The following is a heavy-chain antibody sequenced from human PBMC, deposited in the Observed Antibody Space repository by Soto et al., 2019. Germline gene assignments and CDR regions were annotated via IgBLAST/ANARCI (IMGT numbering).Heavy chain of an antibody. J-gene: IGHJ6*02. CDR2: IDPSDSYT. D-gene: IGHD6-19*01. CDR1: GYSFTSYW. V-gene: IGHV5-10-1*01. CDR3: ARTYSSGWNYYYYGMDV. Sequence: GESLKISCKGSGYSFTSYWISWVRQMPGKALEWMGRIDPSDSYTNYSPSFQGHVTISVDKSISTAYLQWSSLKASDTAMYYCARTYSSGWNYYYYGMDVWGQGTTVTVSS.